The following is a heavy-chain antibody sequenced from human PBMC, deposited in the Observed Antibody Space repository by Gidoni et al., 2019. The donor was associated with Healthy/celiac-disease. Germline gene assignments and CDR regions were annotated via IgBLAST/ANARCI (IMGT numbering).Heavy chain of an antibody. D-gene: IGHD5-18*01. Sequence: MGIINPSGGSTSYAQKFQGRVTMTRDTSTSTVYMELSSLRSEDTAVYYCARVDTAMAVDYWGQGTLVTVSS. J-gene: IGHJ4*02. CDR2: INPSGGST. CDR3: ARVDTAMAVDY. V-gene: IGHV1-46*01.